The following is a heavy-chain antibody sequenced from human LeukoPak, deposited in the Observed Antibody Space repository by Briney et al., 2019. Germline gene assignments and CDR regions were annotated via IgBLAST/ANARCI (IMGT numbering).Heavy chain of an antibody. Sequence: SETLSLTCAVSGDSISSYYWSWIRQPPGKGLEWIGEINHSGSTNYNPSLKSRVTISVDTSKNQFSLKLSSVTAADTAVYYCARGLARHFDYWGQGTLVTVSS. CDR3: ARGLARHFDY. V-gene: IGHV4-34*01. CDR2: INHSGST. J-gene: IGHJ4*02. CDR1: GDSISSYY.